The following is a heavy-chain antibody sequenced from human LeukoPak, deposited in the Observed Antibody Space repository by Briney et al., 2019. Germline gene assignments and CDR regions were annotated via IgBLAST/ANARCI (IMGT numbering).Heavy chain of an antibody. J-gene: IGHJ4*01. Sequence: GGSLRLSCAASGFTFTNNFMSWVRQVPGKGLEWVANIKQDGSEKTYADSVRGRFTIFRDNAKDSVYLQMNSLKAEDSAIYYCAREGFYFFDFWGQGTLVTVSS. CDR3: AREGFYFFDF. V-gene: IGHV3-7*01. CDR2: IKQDGSEK. CDR1: GFTFTNNF.